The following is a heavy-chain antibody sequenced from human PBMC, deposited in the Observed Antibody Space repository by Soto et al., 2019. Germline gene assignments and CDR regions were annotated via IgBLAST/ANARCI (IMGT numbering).Heavy chain of an antibody. J-gene: IGHJ6*02. CDR2: IIPIFGTA. CDR3: ARTCDSSGYYCGLNYYYGMDV. CDR1: GGTFSSYA. Sequence: GASVKVSCKASGGTFSSYAISWVRQAPGQGLEWMGGIIPIFGTANYAQKFQGRVTITADESTSTAYMELSSLRSEDTAVYYCARTCDSSGYYCGLNYYYGMDVWGQGPTVPVSS. V-gene: IGHV1-69*13. D-gene: IGHD3-22*01.